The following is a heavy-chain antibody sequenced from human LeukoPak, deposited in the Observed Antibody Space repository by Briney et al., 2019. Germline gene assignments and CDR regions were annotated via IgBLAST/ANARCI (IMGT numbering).Heavy chain of an antibody. D-gene: IGHD2-8*01. J-gene: IGHJ5*02. CDR2: IYHSGST. CDR1: GGSISSSSYY. V-gene: IGHV4-39*05. Sequence: SETPSLTCTVSGGSISSSSYYCGWIRQPPGKGLEWIGSIYHSGSTYYNPSLKSRVTLSVETSKNQFSLKLSSVTAADTAVYYCAGSTYDNWFDPWGQGTLVTVSS. CDR3: AGSTYDNWFDP.